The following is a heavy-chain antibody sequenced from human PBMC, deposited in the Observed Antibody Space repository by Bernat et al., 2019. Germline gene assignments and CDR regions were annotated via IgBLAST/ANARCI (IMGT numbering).Heavy chain of an antibody. CDR3: ARDSYYYDSSGYYYSGDY. CDR2: ISSSSYI. Sequence: EVQLVESGGGLVKPGGSLRLSCAASGFTFSSYSMNWVRQAPGKGLEWVSSISSSSYIYYADSVKGRFTISRDNAKNSLYLQMNSLRAEDTAVYYCARDSYYYDSSGYYYSGDYWGQGTLVTVSS. CDR1: GFTFSSYS. D-gene: IGHD3-22*01. J-gene: IGHJ4*02. V-gene: IGHV3-21*01.